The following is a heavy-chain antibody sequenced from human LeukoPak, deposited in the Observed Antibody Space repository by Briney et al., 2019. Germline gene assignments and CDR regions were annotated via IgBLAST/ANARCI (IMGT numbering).Heavy chain of an antibody. CDR1: GGSISSGSYY. V-gene: IGHV4-39*07. CDR3: ARCLPGQAEITMLQNWFNP. CDR2: IYHSGST. D-gene: IGHD3-10*01. J-gene: IGHJ5*02. Sequence: SQTLSLTCTVSGGSISSGSYYWSWIRQPPGTGLEWIGSIYHSGSTYYNPSLKSRVTISVDTSKNQFSLKLSSVTAADTAVYYCARCLPGQAEITMLQNWFNPWGQGTLVTVSS.